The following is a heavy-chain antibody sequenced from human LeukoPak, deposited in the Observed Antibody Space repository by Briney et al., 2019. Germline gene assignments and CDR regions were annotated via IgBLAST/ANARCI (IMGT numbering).Heavy chain of an antibody. CDR1: GVSFSGYY. Sequence: PSETLSLTCAVYGVSFSGYYWSWIRQPPGKGLEWIGEINHSGSTNYNPSLKSRVTISVDTSKNQFSLKLSPVTAADTAVYYCARVPAYCGGDCYPDAFDIWGQGTMVTVSS. CDR3: ARVPAYCGGDCYPDAFDI. CDR2: INHSGST. V-gene: IGHV4-34*01. J-gene: IGHJ3*02. D-gene: IGHD2-21*02.